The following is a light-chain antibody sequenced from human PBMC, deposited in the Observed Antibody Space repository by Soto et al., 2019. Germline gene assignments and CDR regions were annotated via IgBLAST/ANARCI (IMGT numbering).Light chain of an antibody. CDR3: CSYAGRSTVYV. CDR1: SNDVGNYNL. V-gene: IGLV2-23*02. Sequence: ALTQPASVSGSPGQSITISCTGTSNDVGNYNLVSWYQQNPGKAPKLIIYEVSKRPSGVSNRFSGSKSGNTASLTISGLQAEDEADYYCCSYAGRSTVYVFGTGTKVTVL. J-gene: IGLJ1*01. CDR2: EVS.